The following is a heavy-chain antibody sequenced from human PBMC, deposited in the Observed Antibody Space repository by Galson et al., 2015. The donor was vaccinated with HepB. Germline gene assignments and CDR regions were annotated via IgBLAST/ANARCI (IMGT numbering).Heavy chain of an antibody. J-gene: IGHJ4*02. CDR1: GFTFSGYA. CDR2: IGDNGRDT. CDR3: AITRPVEPRYYFDY. Sequence: SLRLSCAASGFTFSGYAMRWVRQAPGKGLAWVSLIGDNGRDTFYADSVKGRFTISRDNSKNTLYLQVASLRADDTAVYYCAITRPVEPRYYFDYWGRGTLVTVSS. V-gene: IGHV3-23*01. D-gene: IGHD1-14*01.